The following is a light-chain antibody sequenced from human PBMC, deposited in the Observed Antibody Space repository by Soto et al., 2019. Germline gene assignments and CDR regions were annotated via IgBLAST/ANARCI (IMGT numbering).Light chain of an antibody. V-gene: IGKV4-1*01. CDR3: QQYYSPPLS. J-gene: IGKJ4*01. CDR1: QSLLFSSNNKNY. Sequence: DIVMTQSPDSLAVSLGERATINCKSSQSLLFSSNNKNYLAWYQQKGGQPPKLLIYWASTRESGVPDRFRGSGSGTDFTLTITSLQAGDVAVYYCQQYYSPPLSFGGGTKVDIK. CDR2: WAS.